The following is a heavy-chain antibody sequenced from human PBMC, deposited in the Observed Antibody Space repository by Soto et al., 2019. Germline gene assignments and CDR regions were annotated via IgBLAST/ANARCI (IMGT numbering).Heavy chain of an antibody. CDR2: IYYSGST. CDR3: AGRPYCSSTSCYYQYNDY. J-gene: IGHJ4*02. CDR1: GGSISSYY. Sequence: PSETLSLTCTVSGGSISSYYWSWIRQPPGKGLEWIGYIYYSGSTNYNPSLKSRVTISVDTSKNQFSLKLSSVTAADTAVYYCAGRPYCSSTSCYYQYNDYWGQGTLVTVSS. V-gene: IGHV4-59*01. D-gene: IGHD2-2*01.